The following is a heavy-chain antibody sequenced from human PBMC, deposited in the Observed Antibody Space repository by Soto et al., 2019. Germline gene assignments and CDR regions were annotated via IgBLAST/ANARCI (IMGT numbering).Heavy chain of an antibody. CDR3: ARDFHYDLSGEANH. V-gene: IGHV1-69*08. Sequence: QVQLVQSGAEVKKPGSSVKVSCKASGGTFSSYTISWVRQAPGQGLEWMGKIIPILGTANYAQKFQGRVKITADKSTSTAYMELSSLRSEDTAVYYCARDFHYDLSGEANHWGQGTLVTVSS. J-gene: IGHJ5*02. CDR2: IIPILGTA. CDR1: GGTFSSYT. D-gene: IGHD3-10*02.